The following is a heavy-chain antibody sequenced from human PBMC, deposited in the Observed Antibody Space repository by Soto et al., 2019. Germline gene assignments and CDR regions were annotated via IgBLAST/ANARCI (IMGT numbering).Heavy chain of an antibody. Sequence: SETLSLTCTLSGGSISSSDYYWGWIRQPPGKGLEWIGSIYYSGHTYFNVSLKGRVSISIDTSKHQFSLTLSSMTAADTAIYYCAGNRGLSAAGTQGWFDPWGQGTLVTVSS. V-gene: IGHV4-39*01. CDR1: GGSISSSDYY. CDR3: AGNRGLSAAGTQGWFDP. J-gene: IGHJ5*02. CDR2: IYYSGHT. D-gene: IGHD6-13*01.